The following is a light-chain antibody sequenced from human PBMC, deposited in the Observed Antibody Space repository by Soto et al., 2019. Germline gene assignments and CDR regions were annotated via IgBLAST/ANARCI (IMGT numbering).Light chain of an antibody. Sequence: QSVLTQPPSVSGTPGQRDTISCSGGISNIATNYVHWFQQLPGTAPKVLSNRDNQRPSGVPDRFSGSKSGTSASLAISGLRSEDEAEYYCAAWDDTVRSYVFGTGTKLTVL. CDR1: ISNIATNY. J-gene: IGLJ1*01. CDR2: RDN. V-gene: IGLV1-47*01. CDR3: AAWDDTVRSYV.